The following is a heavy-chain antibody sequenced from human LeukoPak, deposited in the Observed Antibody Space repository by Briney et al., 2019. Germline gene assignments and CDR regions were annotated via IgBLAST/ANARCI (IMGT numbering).Heavy chain of an antibody. CDR3: AREDSYYYGSGSYPFDY. CDR2: ISSSSSYM. D-gene: IGHD3-10*01. V-gene: IGHV3-21*01. J-gene: IGHJ4*02. Sequence: GGSLRLSCAASGFTFSSYSMNWVRQAPGKGLEWVSSISSSSSYMYYADSVKGRFTISRDNAKNSLYLQMNSLRADDTAVYYCAREDSYYYGSGSYPFDYWGQGTLVTVSS. CDR1: GFTFSSYS.